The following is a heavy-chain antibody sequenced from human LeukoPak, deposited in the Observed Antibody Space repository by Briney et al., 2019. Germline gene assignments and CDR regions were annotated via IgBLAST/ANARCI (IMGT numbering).Heavy chain of an antibody. J-gene: IGHJ3*02. Sequence: GASVKASCKASGYTFTSYGISWVRQAPGQGLEWMGWISAYNGNTNYAQKLQGRVTMTTDTSTSTAYMELRSLRSDDTAVYYCARWLYDILTGYMGHDAFDIWGQGTMVTVSS. D-gene: IGHD3-9*01. CDR1: GYTFTSYG. CDR2: ISAYNGNT. CDR3: ARWLYDILTGYMGHDAFDI. V-gene: IGHV1-18*01.